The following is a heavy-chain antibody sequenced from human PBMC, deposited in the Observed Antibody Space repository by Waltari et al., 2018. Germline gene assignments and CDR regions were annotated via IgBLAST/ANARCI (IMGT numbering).Heavy chain of an antibody. D-gene: IGHD2-2*01. CDR2: MNPNSGNT. V-gene: IGHV1-8*01. Sequence: QVQLVQSGAEVKKPGASVKVSGKASGYTFTSYDINRVRQATGQGLEWMGWMNPNSGNTGYAQKFQGRVTMTRNTSISTAYMELSSLRSEDTAVYYCASSVPALHPPQNHDGMDVWGQGTTVTVSS. CDR3: ASSVPALHPPQNHDGMDV. CDR1: GYTFTSYD. J-gene: IGHJ6*02.